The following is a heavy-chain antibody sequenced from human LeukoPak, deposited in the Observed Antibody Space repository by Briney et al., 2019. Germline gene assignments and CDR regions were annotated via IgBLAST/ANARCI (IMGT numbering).Heavy chain of an antibody. CDR3: ARDGAFDI. V-gene: IGHV1-2*02. CDR2: INPNSGAT. Sequence: ASVKVSCKAAGYTSTGYYMHWVRQAPGQGLEWMGWINPNSGATNYAQKFQGRVTLTRDTSISTAYMELSRLTSDDAAVYYCARDGAFDIWGQGTMVTVSS. CDR1: GYTSTGYY. J-gene: IGHJ3*02.